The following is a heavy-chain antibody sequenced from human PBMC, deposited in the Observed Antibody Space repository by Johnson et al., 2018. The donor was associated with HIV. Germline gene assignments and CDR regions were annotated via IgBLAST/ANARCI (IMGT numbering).Heavy chain of an antibody. Sequence: VQLVESGGGLVQPGGSLRLSCAASGFTVSSNYMSWVRQAPGKGLEWVSVIYSGGSTYYADSVKGRFTISRDNAKNSLYLQINSLRAEDTAVYYSAGDRSTKMSGHDFEGYAFDIWGQGTMVTVSS. V-gene: IGHV3-66*01. CDR1: GFTVSSNY. CDR3: AGDRSTKMSGHDFEGYAFDI. J-gene: IGHJ3*02. CDR2: IYSGGST. D-gene: IGHD5-12*01.